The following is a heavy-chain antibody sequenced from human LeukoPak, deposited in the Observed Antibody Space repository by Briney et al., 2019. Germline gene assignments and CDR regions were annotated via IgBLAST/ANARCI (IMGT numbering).Heavy chain of an antibody. J-gene: IGHJ4*02. CDR2: IYYSGST. CDR1: GGSISSSSYY. Sequence: SETLSLTCTVSGGSISSSSYYWGWIRQPPGKGLEWIGSIYYSGSTYYNPSLKSRVTISVDTSKNQFSLKLSSVTAADTAVYYCARESGGGIAVAGTFDYWGQGTLVTVSS. CDR3: ARESGGGIAVAGTFDY. D-gene: IGHD6-19*01. V-gene: IGHV4-39*07.